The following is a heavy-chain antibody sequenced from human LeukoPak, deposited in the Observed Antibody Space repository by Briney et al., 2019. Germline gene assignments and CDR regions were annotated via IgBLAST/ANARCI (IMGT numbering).Heavy chain of an antibody. D-gene: IGHD6-13*01. J-gene: IGHJ6*02. CDR2: INPNSGGT. V-gene: IGHV1-2*06. CDR1: GYTFTGYY. CDR3: ARDRYSSSWYVGLNYYYGMDV. Sequence: GASVKVSCKASGYTFTGYYMHWVRQAPGQGLEWMGRINPNSGGTNYAQKFQGRVTMTRDTSISTAYMELSRLRSDDTAVYYCARDRYSSSWYVGLNYYYGMDVWGQGTTVTVSS.